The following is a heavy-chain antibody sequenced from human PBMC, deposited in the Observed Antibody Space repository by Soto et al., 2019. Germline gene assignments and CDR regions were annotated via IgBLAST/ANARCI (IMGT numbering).Heavy chain of an antibody. V-gene: IGHV1-69*12. Sequence: QVQLVQSGAEVKKPGSSVKVSCKASGGTFSSYAISWVRQAPGQGLEWMGGIIPMFGTADYAQKFQGRVTITADESTSTAYMELSSPRSEDTAVYYCASHYYDSSGYNYYCGMDVWGQGTTVTVSS. CDR3: ASHYYDSSGYNYYCGMDV. D-gene: IGHD3-22*01. CDR2: IIPMFGTA. CDR1: GGTFSSYA. J-gene: IGHJ6*02.